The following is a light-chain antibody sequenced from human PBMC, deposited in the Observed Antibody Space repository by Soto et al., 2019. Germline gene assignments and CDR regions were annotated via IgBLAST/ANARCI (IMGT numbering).Light chain of an antibody. V-gene: IGKV3-20*01. CDR3: QQYGSSQS. J-gene: IGKJ1*01. CDR1: QSVSSSY. Sequence: EIVLTQSPGTLSLSPGERATLSCRASQSVSSSYLAWYQQKPGQAPRLLIYGASSRATGIPDRFSGSGSGTDFNLTNSRLEPEDFAVYYCQQYGSSQSFGQGTKVEIK. CDR2: GAS.